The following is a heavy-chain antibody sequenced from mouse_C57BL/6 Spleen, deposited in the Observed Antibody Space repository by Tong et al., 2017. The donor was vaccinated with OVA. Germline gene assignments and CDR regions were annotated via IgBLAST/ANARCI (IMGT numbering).Heavy chain of an antibody. CDR2: IGSKSSNYAT. Sequence: EVQLQESGGGLVQPKGSLKLSCAASGFTFNTYAMHWVRQAPGKGLEWVARIGSKSSNYATYYADSVKDRFTISRDNAKNNLYLQMSHLKSEDTAMYYCARTLDYWGQGTTLTVSS. J-gene: IGHJ2*01. CDR3: ARTLDY. V-gene: IGHV10-3*01. CDR1: GFTFNTYA.